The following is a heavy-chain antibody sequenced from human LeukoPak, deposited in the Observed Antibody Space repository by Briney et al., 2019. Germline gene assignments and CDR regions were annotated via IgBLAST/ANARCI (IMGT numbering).Heavy chain of an antibody. CDR2: ITSSGAYI. CDR3: ARAGEYDSSGYYYVGY. CDR1: GFTFNNYN. Sequence: GGSLRLSCAASGFTFNNYNMNWVRQAPGKALEWVSSITSSGAYIFYADSVKGRFTISRDNAKDSLYLQMNSLRAEDTAVYYCARAGEYDSSGYYYVGYWGQGTLVTVSS. J-gene: IGHJ4*02. D-gene: IGHD3-22*01. V-gene: IGHV3-21*01.